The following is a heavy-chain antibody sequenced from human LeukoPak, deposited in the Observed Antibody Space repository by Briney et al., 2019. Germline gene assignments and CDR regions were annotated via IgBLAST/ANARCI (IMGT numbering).Heavy chain of an antibody. J-gene: IGHJ5*02. V-gene: IGHV3-30*04. CDR3: ARVRYYDILTGYYST. D-gene: IGHD3-9*01. CDR1: GFTFSSYA. Sequence: PGRSLRLSCAASGFTFSSYAMHWVRQAPGKGLEWVAVISYDGSNKYYADSVKGRFTISRDNSKNTLYLQMNSLRAEDTAVYYCARVRYYDILTGYYSTWGQGTLVTVSS. CDR2: ISYDGSNK.